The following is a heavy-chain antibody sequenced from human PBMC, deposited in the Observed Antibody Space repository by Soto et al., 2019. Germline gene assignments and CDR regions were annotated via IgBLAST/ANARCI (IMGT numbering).Heavy chain of an antibody. J-gene: IGHJ4*02. Sequence: ASVKVSCKASGYTFTSYGISWVRQAPGQGLEWMGWISAYNGNTNYAQKLQGRVTMTTDTSTSAAYMELRSLRSDDTAVYYCVIAARPWDISCFDYWGQGTLVTVSS. CDR2: ISAYNGNT. CDR1: GYTFTSYG. CDR3: VIAARPWDISCFDY. D-gene: IGHD6-6*01. V-gene: IGHV1-18*01.